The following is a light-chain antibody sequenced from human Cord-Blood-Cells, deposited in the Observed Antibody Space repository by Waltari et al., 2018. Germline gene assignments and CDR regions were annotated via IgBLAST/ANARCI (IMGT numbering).Light chain of an antibody. J-gene: IGKJ3*01. CDR3: QQSYSTPFT. CDR1: QSISSY. V-gene: IGKV1-39*01. CDR2: AAS. Sequence: DTQMTQSPSSLSASVGDRVTITCRASQSISSYLNWYQQKPGKAPKLLIYAASSLQSGFPSRVRGSGSGTDFTLTISGLQPEDLATYYCQQSYSTPFTFGPGTKVDIK.